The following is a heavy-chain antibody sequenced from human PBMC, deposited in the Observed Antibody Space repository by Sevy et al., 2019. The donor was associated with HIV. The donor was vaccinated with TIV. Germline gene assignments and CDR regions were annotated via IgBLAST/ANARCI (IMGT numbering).Heavy chain of an antibody. Sequence: GGSLRLSCAASTSSVTDNYMSWVRQAPGKGLEWVSTIYSGGSTFYADSVKGRFTISRDNSKNTLYLQMNSLGAEDTAVYYCARDRYYDASGYYYYYYGLDVWGQGTTVTVSS. V-gene: IGHV3-66*01. CDR2: IYSGGST. J-gene: IGHJ6*02. CDR3: ARDRYYDASGYYYYYYGLDV. CDR1: TSSVTDNY. D-gene: IGHD3-22*01.